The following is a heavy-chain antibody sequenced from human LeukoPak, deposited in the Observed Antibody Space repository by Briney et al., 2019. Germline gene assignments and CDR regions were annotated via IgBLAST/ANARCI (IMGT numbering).Heavy chain of an antibody. V-gene: IGHV3-74*01. CDR3: ARGGDGAIDY. CDR1: GFTFNRYW. Sequence: GGSLRLSCAASGFTFNRYWMHWVRQAPGKGLVWVSYINNDGSSATYAGSVRGRFTISRDSAKNTVYLQMNSLRAEDSAVYYCARGGDGAIDYWGQGTLVTVSS. D-gene: IGHD4-17*01. CDR2: INNDGSSA. J-gene: IGHJ4*02.